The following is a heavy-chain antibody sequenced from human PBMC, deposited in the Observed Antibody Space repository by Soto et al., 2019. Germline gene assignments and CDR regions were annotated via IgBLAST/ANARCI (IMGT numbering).Heavy chain of an antibody. CDR3: ARGWDYYFGMDV. D-gene: IGHD1-26*01. J-gene: IGHJ6*02. V-gene: IGHV1-69*13. CDR2: IIPMFETV. Sequence: ASVKVSCKASGGTFRNYAISWVRQAPGQGLEWMGGIIPMFETVKYLQRFQGRVTITADESTTTAHMELSSLRSEDTAVYYCARGWDYYFGMDVWGQGTRVTVSS. CDR1: GGTFRNYA.